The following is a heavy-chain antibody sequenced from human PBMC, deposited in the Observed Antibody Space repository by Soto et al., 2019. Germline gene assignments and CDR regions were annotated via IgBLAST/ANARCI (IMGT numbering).Heavy chain of an antibody. Sequence: SETLSLTCTVSGGSISSYYWSWIRQPPGKGLEWIGYIYYSGSTNYNPSLKSRVTISVDTSKNQFSLKLSSVTAADTAVYYCARQSTLDYYDSSGYYDYWGQGTLVTVSS. CDR3: ARQSTLDYYDSSGYYDY. V-gene: IGHV4-59*08. D-gene: IGHD3-22*01. J-gene: IGHJ4*02. CDR2: IYYSGST. CDR1: GGSISSYY.